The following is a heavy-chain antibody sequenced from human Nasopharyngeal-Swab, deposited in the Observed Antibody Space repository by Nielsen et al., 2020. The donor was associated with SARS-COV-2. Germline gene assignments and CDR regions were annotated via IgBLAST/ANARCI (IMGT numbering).Heavy chain of an antibody. V-gene: IGHV4-39*07. J-gene: IGHJ6*02. CDR1: GGSISSSGYY. D-gene: IGHD6-13*01. Sequence: SETLSLTCTVSGGSISSSGYYWGWIRQPPGKGLEWIGSIYYSGSTYYNPSLKSRVTISVDTPKNQFSLKLSSVTAADTAVYYCVGSSWYGDYYYYYGMDVWGQGTTVTVSS. CDR3: VGSSWYGDYYYYYGMDV. CDR2: IYYSGST.